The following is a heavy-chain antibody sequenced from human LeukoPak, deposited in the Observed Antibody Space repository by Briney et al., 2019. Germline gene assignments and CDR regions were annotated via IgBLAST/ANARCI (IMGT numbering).Heavy chain of an antibody. CDR3: AKDRLTIDAFDI. CDR1: GFTFSGYA. Sequence: GGSLRLSCAASGFTFSGYAMSWVRQAPGKGLEWVSALDIGGSSTYYADSVKGRFTISRDNSKSTLYLQMNSLRVEDTALYYCAKDRLTIDAFDIWGQGTMVTVSS. CDR2: LDIGGSST. J-gene: IGHJ3*02. D-gene: IGHD4/OR15-4a*01. V-gene: IGHV3-23*05.